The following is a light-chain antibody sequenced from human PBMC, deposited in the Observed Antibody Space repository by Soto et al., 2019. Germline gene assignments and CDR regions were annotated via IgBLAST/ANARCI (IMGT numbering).Light chain of an antibody. CDR1: SSDVGSHNL. Sequence: QSALTQPASVSGSPGQSITISCTGTSSDVGSHNLVSWYQQHPGQAPKLMIYEVSKRPLGVSARFSASKSGNTASLTISGLHAEDEADYYCCSDGGSRAVFGGGTQLTVL. J-gene: IGLJ7*01. CDR3: CSDGGSRAV. CDR2: EVS. V-gene: IGLV2-23*02.